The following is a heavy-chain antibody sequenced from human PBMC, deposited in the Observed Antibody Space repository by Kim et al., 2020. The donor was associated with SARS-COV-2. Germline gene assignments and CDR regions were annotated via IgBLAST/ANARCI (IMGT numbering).Heavy chain of an antibody. CDR1: GYTFTNYG. CDR2: ISPYNGNT. J-gene: IGHJ4*02. Sequence: ASVKVSCKASGYTFTNYGIYWVQQAPGQGLEWMGWISPYNGNTNYAEKFQGRVTMTTDTSTTTAYMELRGLRSDDTAVYYCARELSHPDYWGQGSLVTVS. V-gene: IGHV1-18*01. CDR3: ARELSHPDY.